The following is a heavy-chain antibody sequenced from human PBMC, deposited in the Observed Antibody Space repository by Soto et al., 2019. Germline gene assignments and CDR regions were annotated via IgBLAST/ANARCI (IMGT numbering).Heavy chain of an antibody. CDR3: ARRGYYYDSSGYYPSAFDI. CDR2: IDPSDSYT. D-gene: IGHD3-22*01. J-gene: IGHJ3*02. CDR1: GDSFTSYW. V-gene: IGHV5-10-1*01. Sequence: GELLRNWYRGSGDSFTSYWISRVSQMPGKGLEWMGRIDPSDSYTNYSPSFQGHVTISADKSISTAYLQWSSLKASDTAMYYCARRGYYYDSSGYYPSAFDIWGQGTMLTASS.